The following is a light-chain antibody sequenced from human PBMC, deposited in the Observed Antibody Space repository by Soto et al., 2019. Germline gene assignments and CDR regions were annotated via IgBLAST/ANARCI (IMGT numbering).Light chain of an antibody. J-gene: IGKJ1*01. V-gene: IGKV3-11*01. CDR3: QQRSNWPRT. CDR1: QSVASY. Sequence: EIVLTQSPATLSLAPGERATLSCRASQSVASYLAWYQQRPGQAPRLLISDASKRATVIPGRISGSGSGTDFTLTISTLEPEDFAVYYCQQRSNWPRTFGHGTRVDIK. CDR2: DAS.